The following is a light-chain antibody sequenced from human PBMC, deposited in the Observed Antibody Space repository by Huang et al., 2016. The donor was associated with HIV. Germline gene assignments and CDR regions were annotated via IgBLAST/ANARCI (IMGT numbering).Light chain of an antibody. CDR3: QQYYTTPRT. CDR1: QSVLYSSNNKSY. J-gene: IGKJ2*01. CDR2: WAC. Sequence: DIVMTQSPDSLAVSLGERATINCKSSQSVLYSSNNKSYLAWYQQKPGQPPKLLLYWACARESGVPDRFSGSGSGTVFTLTISSLQAEDVAVYYCQQYYTTPRTFGQGTKLEIK. V-gene: IGKV4-1*01.